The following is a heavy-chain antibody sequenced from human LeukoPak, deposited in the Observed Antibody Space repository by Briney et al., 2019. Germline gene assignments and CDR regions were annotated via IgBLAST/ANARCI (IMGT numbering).Heavy chain of an antibody. J-gene: IGHJ5*02. CDR2: INPNSGGT. CDR1: GYTFTGYY. Sequence: ASVKVSCKASGYTFTGYYMHWVRQVPGQGLEWMGWINPNSGGTNYAQKFQGRVTMTRDTSISTAYMELSRLRSDDTAVYYCARRVLWFGVDWFDPWGQGTLVTVSS. CDR3: ARRVLWFGVDWFDP. D-gene: IGHD3-10*01. V-gene: IGHV1-2*02.